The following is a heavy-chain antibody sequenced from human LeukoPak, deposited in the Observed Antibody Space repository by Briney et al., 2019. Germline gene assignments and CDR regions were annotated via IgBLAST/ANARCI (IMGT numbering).Heavy chain of an antibody. CDR2: IYTSGST. Sequence: SETLSLTCTVSGGSISSYYWSWIRQPAGKGLEWIGRIYTSGSTNYNPSLKSRVTMSVDTSKNQFSLKLSSVTAADTAVYYCARGYYGSGSYYNDYWGQGTLVTVSS. CDR3: ARGYYGSGSYYNDY. V-gene: IGHV4-4*07. J-gene: IGHJ4*02. CDR1: GGSISSYY. D-gene: IGHD3-10*01.